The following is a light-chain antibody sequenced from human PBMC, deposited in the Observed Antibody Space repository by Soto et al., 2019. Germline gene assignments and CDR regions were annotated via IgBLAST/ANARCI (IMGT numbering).Light chain of an antibody. CDR3: QQYDTFHT. J-gene: IGKJ2*01. Sequence: DIPMTQSPPSLSASLGDRVTITCQASQDIADNLNWYQQKPGKAPNLLIYDASNLDTGVPSRFSGSGSGTHFTLTITSLQPDDIATYYCQQYDTFHTFGPGTKLEIK. V-gene: IGKV1-33*01. CDR1: QDIADN. CDR2: DAS.